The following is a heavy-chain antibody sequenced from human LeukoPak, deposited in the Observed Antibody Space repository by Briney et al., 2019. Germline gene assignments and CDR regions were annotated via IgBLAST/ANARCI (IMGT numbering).Heavy chain of an antibody. CDR1: GFTFSSYS. CDR2: ISSSSSYI. CDR3: ARGAQGYYYDSSGPIDY. V-gene: IGHV3-21*01. J-gene: IGHJ4*02. D-gene: IGHD3-22*01. Sequence: GGSLRLSCAASGFTFSSYSMNWVRQAPGKGLEWVSSISSSSSYIYYADSVKGRFTISRDNAKNSLYPQMNSLRAEDTAVYYCARGAQGYYYDSSGPIDYWGQGTLVTVSS.